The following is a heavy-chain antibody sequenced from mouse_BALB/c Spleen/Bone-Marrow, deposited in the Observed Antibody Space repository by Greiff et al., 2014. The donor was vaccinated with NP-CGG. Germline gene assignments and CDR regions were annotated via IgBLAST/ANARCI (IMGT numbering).Heavy chain of an antibody. V-gene: IGHV3-2*02. CDR1: GYSITSDYA. CDR3: ARYDYDGVDY. D-gene: IGHD2-4*01. J-gene: IGHJ2*01. Sequence: EVQGVESGPGLVKPSQSLSLTCTVTGYSITSDYAWNWIRQFPGNKLEWMGYISYSGNTSYNPSLKSRISITQDTSKNQFFLQLSSVTTEDTATYYCARYDYDGVDYWGQGTTLTVSS. CDR2: ISYSGNT.